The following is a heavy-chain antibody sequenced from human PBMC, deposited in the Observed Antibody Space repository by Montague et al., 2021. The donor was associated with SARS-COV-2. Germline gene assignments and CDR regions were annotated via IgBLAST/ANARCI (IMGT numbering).Heavy chain of an antibody. CDR3: AVNYGSGSYSTYYYGMDV. CDR1: GGSISGYY. J-gene: IGHJ6*02. CDR2: INHSGST. D-gene: IGHD3-10*01. Sequence: SETLSLTCAVYGGSISGYYWSWIRQPPGKGLEWIGEINHSGSTNYNPSLKSRVTISVDTSKNQFSLKLSSVTAADTAVYYCAVNYGSGSYSTYYYGMDVWGQGTTVTVSS. V-gene: IGHV4-34*01.